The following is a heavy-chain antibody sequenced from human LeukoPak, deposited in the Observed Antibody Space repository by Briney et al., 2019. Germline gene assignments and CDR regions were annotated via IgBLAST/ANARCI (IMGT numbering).Heavy chain of an antibody. CDR1: GFTFSSYA. Sequence: GGSLRLSCAASGFTFSSYAMSWVRQAPGKGLEWVSYISSSSSTIYYADSVKGRFTISRDNAKNSLYLQMDSLRAEDTAVYYCARVNRLWFGELYDYWGQGTLVTVSS. CDR2: ISSSSSTI. CDR3: ARVNRLWFGELYDY. J-gene: IGHJ4*02. V-gene: IGHV3-48*01. D-gene: IGHD3-10*01.